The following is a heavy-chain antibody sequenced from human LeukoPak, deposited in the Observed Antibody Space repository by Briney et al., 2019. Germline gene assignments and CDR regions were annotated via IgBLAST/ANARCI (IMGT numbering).Heavy chain of an antibody. CDR3: ARDVYSKFFGDY. D-gene: IGHD4-11*01. CDR2: INPKSGGT. J-gene: IGHJ4*02. CDR1: GYTFTDYY. V-gene: IGHV1-2*02. Sequence: GASVKVSCKASGYTFTDYYIHWVRQAPGQGLELMAWINPKSGGTDYAQKLQGRVTMTTDTSTSTAYMELRSLRSDDTAVYYCARDVYSKFFGDYWGQGTLVTVSS.